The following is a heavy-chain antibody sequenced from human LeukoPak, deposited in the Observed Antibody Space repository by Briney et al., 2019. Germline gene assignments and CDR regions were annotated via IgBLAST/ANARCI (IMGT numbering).Heavy chain of an antibody. D-gene: IGHD2-2*01. CDR2: IESDGSST. J-gene: IGHJ3*02. CDR3: ARGDAHGFDI. Sequence: PGGSLRLSCAASGFTFSSYWMHWVRQAPGKGLVWVSHIESDGSSTGYADSVKGRFTNSRDNAKNTLYLQMNSLRAEDTAVYYCARGDAHGFDIWGQGTMVTVSS. V-gene: IGHV3-74*01. CDR1: GFTFSSYW.